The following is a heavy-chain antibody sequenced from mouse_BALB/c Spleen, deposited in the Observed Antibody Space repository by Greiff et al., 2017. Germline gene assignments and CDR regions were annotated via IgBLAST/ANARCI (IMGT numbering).Heavy chain of an antibody. V-gene: IGHV2-6-7*01. J-gene: IGHJ3*01. CDR1: GFSLTGSG. D-gene: IGHD1-2*01. Sequence: VQRVESGPGLVAPSQSLSITCTVSGFSLTGSGVNWVRQPPGKGLEWLGMIWGDGSTDYNSAIKSRLSISKDNSKSQVFLKMNSLQTDDTARYYCARATTATAWFAYWGQGTVGTVSA. CDR3: ARATTATAWFAY. CDR2: IWGDGST.